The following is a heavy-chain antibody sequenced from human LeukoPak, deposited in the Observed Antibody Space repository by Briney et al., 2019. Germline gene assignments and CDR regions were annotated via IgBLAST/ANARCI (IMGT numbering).Heavy chain of an antibody. D-gene: IGHD6-13*01. CDR3: ARSIAAAGTIGY. CDR1: GGTFSSYA. Sequence: SVKVSCKASGGTFSSYAISWVRQAPGQGLEWMGRIIPIFGTANYAQKFQGRVTITTDESTSTAYMELSSLRSEDTAVYYCARSIAAAGTIGYWGQGTLVTVSS. V-gene: IGHV1-69*05. CDR2: IIPIFGTA. J-gene: IGHJ4*02.